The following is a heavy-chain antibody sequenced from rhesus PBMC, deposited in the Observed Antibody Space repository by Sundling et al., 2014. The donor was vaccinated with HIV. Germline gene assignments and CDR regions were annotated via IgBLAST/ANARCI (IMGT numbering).Heavy chain of an antibody. J-gene: IGHJ1*01. Sequence: QVQLQESGPGLVKPSETLYLTCAVSGGSMSNNYWSWIRQSPGKGLEWIGRISGSRGSTDYNPSLRNRVSLSRDTSNNQFSLSLRSVTAADTAVYYCARENKRVEYFAFWGQAALVTVSS. V-gene: IGHV4-173*01. CDR3: ARENKRVEYFAF. CDR1: GGSMSNNY. CDR2: ISGSRGST. D-gene: IGHD1-20*01.